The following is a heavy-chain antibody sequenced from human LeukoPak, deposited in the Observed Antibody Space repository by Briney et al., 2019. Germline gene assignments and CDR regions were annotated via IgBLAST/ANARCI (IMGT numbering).Heavy chain of an antibody. J-gene: IGHJ4*02. Sequence: PSETLSLTCTVSGYSISSGYYWGWIRQPPGKGLEWIGSIYHSGSTYYNPSLKSRVTISVDTSKNQFSLKLSSVTAADTAVYYGARDPTYYYDGSGLSDYGGQGTLVTVP. CDR3: ARDPTYYYDGSGLSDY. CDR2: IYHSGST. D-gene: IGHD3-22*01. CDR1: GYSISSGYY. V-gene: IGHV4-38-2*02.